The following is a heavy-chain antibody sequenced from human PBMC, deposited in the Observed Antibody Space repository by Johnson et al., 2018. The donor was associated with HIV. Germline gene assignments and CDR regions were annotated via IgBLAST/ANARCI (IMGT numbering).Heavy chain of an antibody. CDR1: GFTFSGYW. V-gene: IGHV3-7*04. CDR2: IKQDGSQK. J-gene: IGHJ3*02. D-gene: IGHD4-17*01. CDR3: VKEASRGTVTQAPDAFDI. Sequence: VQLVESGGGVVQPGGSLRLSCAASGFTFSGYWMSWVRQAPGKGLEWVANIKQDGSQKYYVDSVKGRFTISRVNSKNMLYLQMNSLRVGDTAVYYCVKEASRGTVTQAPDAFDIWGQGTVVTVSS.